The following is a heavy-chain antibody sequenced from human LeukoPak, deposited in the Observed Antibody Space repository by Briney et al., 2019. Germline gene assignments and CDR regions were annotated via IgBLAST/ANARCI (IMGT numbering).Heavy chain of an antibody. Sequence: PGGSLRLSCAASGFTFSSCAMSWVRQAPGKGLEWVSAISGSGGSTYYADSVKGRFTISRDNSKNTLYLQMNSLRAEDTAVYYCAKAEGGIIEYDYWGQGTLVTVSS. CDR3: AKAEGGIIEYDY. V-gene: IGHV3-23*01. CDR2: ISGSGGST. CDR1: GFTFSSCA. D-gene: IGHD3-16*01. J-gene: IGHJ4*02.